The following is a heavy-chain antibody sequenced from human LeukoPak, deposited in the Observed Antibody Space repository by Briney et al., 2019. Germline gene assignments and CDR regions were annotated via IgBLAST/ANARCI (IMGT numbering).Heavy chain of an antibody. CDR3: ARGGESFLGIAAAGRFDY. CDR1: GLTFSRYS. V-gene: IGHV3-21*04. J-gene: IGHJ4*02. D-gene: IGHD6-13*01. Sequence: GGSLRLSCAASGLTFSRYSMNRVRQAPGKGLEWVSSISGSSSYIYYADSVKGRFTISRDNAKNSLSLQMNSLRAEDTAVYYCARGGESFLGIAAAGRFDYWGQGTLVTVSS. CDR2: ISGSSSYI.